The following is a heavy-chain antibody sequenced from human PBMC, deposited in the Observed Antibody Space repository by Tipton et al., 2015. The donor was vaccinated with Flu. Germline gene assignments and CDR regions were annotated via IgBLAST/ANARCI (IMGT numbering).Heavy chain of an antibody. CDR1: GYSISSGYY. V-gene: IGHV4-38-2*01. D-gene: IGHD3-10*02. CDR3: ARHTGDSVRGIIDY. CDR2: IYHSGST. Sequence: TLSLTCAVSGYSISSGYYWGWVRQPPGKGLEWIGTIYHSGSTYYNPSLKSRLTISVDTSKNQFSLKLSSVTAADTAVYYCARHTGDSVRGIIDYWGQGTLVTVSP. J-gene: IGHJ4*02.